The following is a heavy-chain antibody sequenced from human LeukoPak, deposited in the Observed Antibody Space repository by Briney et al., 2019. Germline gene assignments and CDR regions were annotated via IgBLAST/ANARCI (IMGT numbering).Heavy chain of an antibody. J-gene: IGHJ3*02. CDR2: LRGVGGGT. Sequence: PGGSLRLSCAASGLTLSTYGMTWVRQSPGRGLEWVSSLRGVGGGTFYADSVKGRFTISRDDSKNTLYLQMNSLRAEDTAIYYCAKDPNGDYIGAFDNWGQGTMVTVSS. CDR1: GLTLSTYG. D-gene: IGHD2-21*02. V-gene: IGHV3-23*01. CDR3: AKDPNGDYIGAFDN.